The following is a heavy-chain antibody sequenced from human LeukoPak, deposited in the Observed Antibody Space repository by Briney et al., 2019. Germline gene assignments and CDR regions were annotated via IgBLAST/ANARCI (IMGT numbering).Heavy chain of an antibody. CDR3: ARDFHLTGATSRWFDP. J-gene: IGHJ5*02. CDR1: GGFISSGGYY. CDR2: IYYSGST. D-gene: IGHD1-7*01. Sequence: SQTLSLTCTVSGGFISSGGYYWSWIRQHPGKGLESIGYIYYSGSTYYNPSLKSRVTLSVDTSKNQFSLKLTSVTAADTAVYYCARDFHLTGATSRWFDPWGQGTLVTVSS. V-gene: IGHV4-31*03.